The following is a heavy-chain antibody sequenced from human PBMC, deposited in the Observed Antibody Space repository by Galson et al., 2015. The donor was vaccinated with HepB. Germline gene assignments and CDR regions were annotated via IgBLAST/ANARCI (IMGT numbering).Heavy chain of an antibody. Sequence: CKASGGTFSSYAISWVRQAPGQGLEWMGRIIPILGIANYAQKFQGRVTITADKSTSTAYMELSSLRSEDTAVYYCARSADYYYYYMDVWGKGTTVTVSS. J-gene: IGHJ6*03. V-gene: IGHV1-69*04. CDR3: ARSADYYYYYMDV. CDR2: IIPILGIA. CDR1: GGTFSSYA. D-gene: IGHD3-3*01.